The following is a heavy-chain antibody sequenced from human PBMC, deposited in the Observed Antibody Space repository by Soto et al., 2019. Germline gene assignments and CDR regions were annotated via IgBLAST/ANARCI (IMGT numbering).Heavy chain of an antibody. CDR1: GGTFSSYA. Sequence: ASVKVSCKASGGTFSSYAISWVRQAPGQGLEWMGGIIPIFGTANYAQKFQGRVTITADESTSTAYMELSSLRSEDTAVYYCARATVVGATHSWGYYYYGMDVWGQGTTVTVSS. CDR3: ARATVVGATHSWGYYYYGMDV. J-gene: IGHJ6*02. CDR2: IIPIFGTA. D-gene: IGHD1-26*01. V-gene: IGHV1-69*13.